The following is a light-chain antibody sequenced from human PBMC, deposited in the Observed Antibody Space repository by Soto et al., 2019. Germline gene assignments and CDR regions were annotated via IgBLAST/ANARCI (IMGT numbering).Light chain of an antibody. CDR2: GAS. CDR3: QQCSKGAS. Sequence: EIVLTQSPGTLSLSPGERTTLSCRASQSVTNNYLAWYQQKPGQAPRLLIYGASSRATGIPDRFSGSGAGTDFTLNVRRLEPQDFAIYYCQQCSKGASLGQG. J-gene: IGKJ5*01. CDR1: QSVTNNY. V-gene: IGKV3D-20*02.